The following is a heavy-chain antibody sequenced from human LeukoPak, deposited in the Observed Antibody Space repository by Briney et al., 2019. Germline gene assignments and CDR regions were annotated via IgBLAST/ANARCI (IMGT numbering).Heavy chain of an antibody. Sequence: SETLSLTCAVYGGSFSGYYWSWIRQPPGKGLEWIGEINHSGSTNYNPSLKSRVTISVDTSKNQFSLKLSSVTAADTAVYYCAARLRWLLYRAWDYYYGMDVWGQGATVTVSS. CDR3: AARLRWLLYRAWDYYYGMDV. D-gene: IGHD3-3*01. CDR1: GGSFSGYY. CDR2: INHSGST. J-gene: IGHJ6*02. V-gene: IGHV4-34*01.